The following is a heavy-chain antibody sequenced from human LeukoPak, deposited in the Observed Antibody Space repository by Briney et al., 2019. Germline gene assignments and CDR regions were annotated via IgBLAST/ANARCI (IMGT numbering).Heavy chain of an antibody. V-gene: IGHV3-30*02. CDR1: GFTFSTYG. J-gene: IGHJ4*02. CDR3: TREGGFDY. Sequence: PGGSLRLSCVASGFTFSTYGMHWVRQAPGKGLEWVAFLRRDESEKYYTDSVKGRFTISRDNSKNTMYLQMNNLRPEDTAVYYCTREGGFDYWGQGILVTVSS. D-gene: IGHD1-26*01. CDR2: LRRDESEK.